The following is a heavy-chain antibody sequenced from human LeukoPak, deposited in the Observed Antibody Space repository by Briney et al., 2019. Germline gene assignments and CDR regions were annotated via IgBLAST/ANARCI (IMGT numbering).Heavy chain of an antibody. J-gene: IGHJ4*02. Sequence: GGSLRLSCAASGFTFSSYAMSWVRQAPGKGLEWVSTISASGRSTYYADSVKGRFTISRDSSKHTLYLQMNSLRAEDTAVYYCAKLAIIGYCSGGSCPPAFDYWGQGTLVTVSS. D-gene: IGHD2-15*01. CDR3: AKLAIIGYCSGGSCPPAFDY. V-gene: IGHV3-23*01. CDR2: ISASGRST. CDR1: GFTFSSYA.